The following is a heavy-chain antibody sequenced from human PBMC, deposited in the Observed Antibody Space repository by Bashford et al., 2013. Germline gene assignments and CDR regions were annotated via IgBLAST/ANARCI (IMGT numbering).Heavy chain of an antibody. CDR3: ARHGVDSGSLHDAFDI. CDR2: INPSGGST. J-gene: IGHJ3*02. V-gene: IGHV1-46*01. Sequence: WVRQAPGQGLEWMGIINPSGGSTSYAQKFQGRVTMTRDTSTSTVYMELSSLRSEDTAVYYCARHGVDSGSLHDAFDIWGQGTMVTVSS. D-gene: IGHD3-22*01.